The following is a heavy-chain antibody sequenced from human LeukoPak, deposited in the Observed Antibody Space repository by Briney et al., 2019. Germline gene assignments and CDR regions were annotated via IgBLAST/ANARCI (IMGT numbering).Heavy chain of an antibody. J-gene: IGHJ3*02. CDR3: ARGLMITFGGVIVPRPSDAFDI. D-gene: IGHD3-16*02. Sequence: ASVKVSCKASGYTFTSCDFNWVRQATGQGLEWMGWMNPNSGNTGYAQKFQGWVTMTRDTSISTAYMELSRLRSDDTAVYYCARGLMITFGGVIVPRPSDAFDIWGQGTMVTVSS. CDR2: MNPNSGNT. CDR1: GYTFTSCD. V-gene: IGHV1-8*02.